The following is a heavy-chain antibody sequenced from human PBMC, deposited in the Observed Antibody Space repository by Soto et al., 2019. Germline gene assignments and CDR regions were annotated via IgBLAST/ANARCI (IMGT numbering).Heavy chain of an antibody. Sequence: QVQLVQSGAEVKKPGASVKVSCKASGYTFTGYYMHWVRQAPGQGLEWMGWINPNSGGTNYAQKFQGRVTMTRDTSISTAYMELSRLRSDDTAVYYCARDPILYGSGSFYNWFDPWGQGTLVTVSS. CDR3: ARDPILYGSGSFYNWFDP. V-gene: IGHV1-2*02. J-gene: IGHJ5*02. D-gene: IGHD3-10*01. CDR2: INPNSGGT. CDR1: GYTFTGYY.